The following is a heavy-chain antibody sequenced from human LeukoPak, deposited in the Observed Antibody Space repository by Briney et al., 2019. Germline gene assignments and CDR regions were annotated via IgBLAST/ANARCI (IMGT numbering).Heavy chain of an antibody. CDR2: ISGSGGST. J-gene: IGHJ6*03. CDR3: AKNPPFYYYYMDV. Sequence: GGSLRLSCAASGFTFSSYGMSWVRQAPGKGLEWVSGISGSGGSTYYADSVKGRFTISRDNSKNTLYLQMNSLRAEDTAVYSCAKNPPFYYYYMDVWGKGTTVTVSS. V-gene: IGHV3-23*01. CDR1: GFTFSSYG.